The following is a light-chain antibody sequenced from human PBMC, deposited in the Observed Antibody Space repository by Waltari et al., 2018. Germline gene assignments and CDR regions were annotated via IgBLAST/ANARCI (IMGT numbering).Light chain of an antibody. V-gene: IGLV2-14*01. J-gene: IGLJ2*01. CDR1: STDIGNYDF. CDR2: DVI. CDR3: ASYTSSNTLL. Sequence: QSALTQPASVSGSPGQSIPISCTGTSTDIGNYDFVSWYQQHTGKAPKLIIFDVIRRPSGVSYRFSGSKSGNTASLTISGLQTEDEADYYCASYTSSNTLLFGGGTTLTVL.